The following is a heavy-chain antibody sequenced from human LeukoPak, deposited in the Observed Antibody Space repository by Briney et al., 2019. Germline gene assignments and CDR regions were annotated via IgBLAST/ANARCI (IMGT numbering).Heavy chain of an antibody. D-gene: IGHD3-10*01. CDR2: IYYSGST. CDR1: GGSISSSSYY. J-gene: IGHJ3*02. Sequence: SETLSLTCTVSGGSISSSSYYWGWIRQPPGKGLEWIGSIYYSGSTYYNPSLKSRVTISVDTSKNQFSLKLSSVTAADTAVYYCARSWRREKEYYYGSGDDFDIWGQGTMVTVSS. CDR3: ARSWRREKEYYYGSGDDFDI. V-gene: IGHV4-39*07.